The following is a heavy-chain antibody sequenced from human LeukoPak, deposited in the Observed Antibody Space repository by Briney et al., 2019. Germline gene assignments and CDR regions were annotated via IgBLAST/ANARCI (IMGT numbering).Heavy chain of an antibody. CDR3: ARSSSVAGTSDY. D-gene: IGHD6-19*01. J-gene: IGHJ4*02. Sequence: GGSLRLSCAASGFTVSSNYMSWVRQAPGKGLEWVSVIYSGGSTYYADSVKGRFTISRDNSKNTLYLQMNSLRAEDTAVYYCARSSSVAGTSDYWGQGTLVTVSS. CDR1: GFTVSSNY. CDR2: IYSGGST. V-gene: IGHV3-53*01.